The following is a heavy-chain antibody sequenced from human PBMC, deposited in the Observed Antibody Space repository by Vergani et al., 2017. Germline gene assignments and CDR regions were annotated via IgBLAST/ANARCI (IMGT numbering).Heavy chain of an antibody. CDR2: IRSKAYGGTT. CDR1: GFTLGDYA. CDR3: TRGGDFWSGYHDFGADD. Sequence: VQLVESGGGVVQPGRSLRLSCAASGFTLGDYAMSWFRQAPGKGLEWVGFIRSKAYGGTTEYAASVKGRFTISRDDSKSIAYLQMNSLKTEDTAVYYCTRGGDFWSGYHDFGADDWGQGTLVTVSS. V-gene: IGHV3-49*03. J-gene: IGHJ4*02. D-gene: IGHD3-3*01.